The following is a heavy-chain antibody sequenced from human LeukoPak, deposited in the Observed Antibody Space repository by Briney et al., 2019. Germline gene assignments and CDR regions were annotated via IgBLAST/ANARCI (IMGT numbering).Heavy chain of an antibody. D-gene: IGHD2-21*02. CDR1: GFELSSYA. CDR3: ARSIVVVTYLAY. CDR2: ISYDGNNK. V-gene: IGHV3-30-3*01. J-gene: IGHJ4*02. Sequence: GGSLRLFRAASGFELSSYALHWVGQAPGQGLQWVASISYDGNNKYYADSVRGRFTISRDSAKNTLYLQMNSLSTEDTAMYYCARSIVVVTYLAYWGQGTLVTVSS.